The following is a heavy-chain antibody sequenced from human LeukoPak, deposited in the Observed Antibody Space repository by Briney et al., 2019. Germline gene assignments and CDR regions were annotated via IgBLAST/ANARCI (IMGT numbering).Heavy chain of an antibody. CDR1: GFTFSSYA. CDR3: ARDRGPGGLAGTYY. D-gene: IGHD6-19*01. Sequence: GGSLRLSCVASGFTFSSYAMHWVRQAPGKGLEWVAVIWHDGSNQTYTDSVKGRFTISRDNSKNTLDLHMNSLRAEDTAMYYCARDRGPGGLAGTYYWGQGTLVTVSS. CDR2: IWHDGSNQ. J-gene: IGHJ4*02. V-gene: IGHV3-33*01.